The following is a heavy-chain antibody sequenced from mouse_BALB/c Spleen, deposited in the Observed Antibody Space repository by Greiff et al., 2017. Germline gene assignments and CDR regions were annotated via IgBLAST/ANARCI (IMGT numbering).Heavy chain of an antibody. D-gene: IGHD4-1*01. CDR3: ASPNWDDWYFDV. Sequence: EVKLQESGPGLVKPSQSLSLTCTVTGYSITSDYAWNWIRQFPGNKLEWMGYISYSGSTSYNPSLKSRISITRDTSKNQFFLQLNSVTTEDTATYYCASPNWDDWYFDVWGAGTTVTVSS. V-gene: IGHV3-2*02. J-gene: IGHJ1*01. CDR1: GYSITSDYA. CDR2: ISYSGST.